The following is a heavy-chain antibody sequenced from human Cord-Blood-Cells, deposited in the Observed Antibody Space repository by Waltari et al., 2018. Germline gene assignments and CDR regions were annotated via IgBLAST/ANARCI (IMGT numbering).Heavy chain of an antibody. V-gene: IGHV4-34*01. J-gene: IGHJ3*02. CDR1: GGSFSGYY. D-gene: IGHD3-3*01. CDR3: VEWPPDAFDI. Sequence: QVQLQQWGAGLLKPSETLSLTCAVYGGSFSGYYWSWIRQPPGKGLGWIGEINHSGSTNGNPSLKSRVTISVDTSKNQFSLKLSSVTAADTAVYYCVEWPPDAFDIWGQGTMVTVSS. CDR2: INHSGST.